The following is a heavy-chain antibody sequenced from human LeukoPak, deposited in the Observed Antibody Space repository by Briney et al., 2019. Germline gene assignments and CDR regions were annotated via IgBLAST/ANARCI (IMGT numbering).Heavy chain of an antibody. J-gene: IGHJ4*02. Sequence: GGSLRLSCAASGFTFSSYEMNWVRQAPGKGLEWVSAISGSGGSTYYADSVKGRFTISRDNSKNTLYLQMNSLRAEDTAVYYCAKDTAVAGTFYFDYWGQGTLVTVSS. CDR1: GFTFSSYE. CDR3: AKDTAVAGTFYFDY. D-gene: IGHD6-19*01. CDR2: ISGSGGST. V-gene: IGHV3-23*01.